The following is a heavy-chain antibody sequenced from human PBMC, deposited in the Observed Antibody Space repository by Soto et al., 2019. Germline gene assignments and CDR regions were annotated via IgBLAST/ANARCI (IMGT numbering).Heavy chain of an antibody. Sequence: TGGSLRLSCAASGFTFSSYAMSWVRQAPGKGLEWVSAISGSGGSTYYADSVKGRFTISRDNSKNTLYLQMNSLRAEDTAVYYCAKDRSDDRTPFDYWGQGTLVTVSS. J-gene: IGHJ4*02. CDR1: GFTFSSYA. CDR3: AKDRSDDRTPFDY. CDR2: ISGSGGST. D-gene: IGHD1-1*01. V-gene: IGHV3-23*01.